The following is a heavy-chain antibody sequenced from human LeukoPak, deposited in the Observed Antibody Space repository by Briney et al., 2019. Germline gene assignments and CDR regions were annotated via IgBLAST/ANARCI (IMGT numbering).Heavy chain of an antibody. J-gene: IGHJ4*02. CDR3: ARDVGYGDYLYYFDY. V-gene: IGHV3-33*08. D-gene: IGHD4-17*01. Sequence: GRSLRLSCAASGFTFSSYGMHWVRQAPGKGLEWVAVIWYDGSNKYYADSVKGRFTISRDNSKNTLYLQMNSLRAEDTAVYYCARDVGYGDYLYYFDYWGQGTLVTVSS. CDR1: GFTFSSYG. CDR2: IWYDGSNK.